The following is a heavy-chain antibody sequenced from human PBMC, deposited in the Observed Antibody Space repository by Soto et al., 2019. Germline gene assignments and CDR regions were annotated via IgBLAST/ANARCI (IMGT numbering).Heavy chain of an antibody. V-gene: IGHV3-74*01. D-gene: IGHD6-19*01. CDR1: GFTFSTSW. CDR3: ARGLRGWFGYDY. CDR2: INSGSSAT. Sequence: EVQLVESGGGLVQPGGSLRLSCAASGFTFSTSWMHWVRQAAGKGLVWVSRINSGSSATNYADSVKGRFTISRGNAKNTLYLRMDRLTAEATAVYCCARGLRGWFGYDYWGQGTLDSVSS. J-gene: IGHJ4*02.